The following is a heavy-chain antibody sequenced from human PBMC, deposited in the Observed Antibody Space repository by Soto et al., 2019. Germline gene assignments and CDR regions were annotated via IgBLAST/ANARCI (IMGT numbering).Heavy chain of an antibody. CDR1: GFSFSSYG. V-gene: IGHV3-30*18. J-gene: IGHJ4*02. CDR2: ISYDGSNK. CDR3: ANLNYFDY. Sequence: QVQLVESGGGVVQPGRSLRLSCAASGFSFSSYGMHWVRQAPGKGLEWVAVISYDGSNKYYADSVKGRFTISRDNSKNTLYLQMNSLRAEDTAVYYCANLNYFDYWGQGTLVTVSS.